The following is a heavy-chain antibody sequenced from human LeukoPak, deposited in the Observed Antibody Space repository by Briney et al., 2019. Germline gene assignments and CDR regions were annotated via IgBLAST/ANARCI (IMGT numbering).Heavy chain of an antibody. CDR1: GYSISSGYY. Sequence: SETLSLTCAVPGYSISSGYYWGWIRQPPGKGLEWIGSIYHSGSTYYNPSLKSRVTISVDTSKNQFSLKLSSVTAADTAVYYCASMYCSSTSCYYVDYWGQGTLVTVSS. V-gene: IGHV4-38-2*01. CDR3: ASMYCSSTSCYYVDY. D-gene: IGHD2-2*01. J-gene: IGHJ4*02. CDR2: IYHSGST.